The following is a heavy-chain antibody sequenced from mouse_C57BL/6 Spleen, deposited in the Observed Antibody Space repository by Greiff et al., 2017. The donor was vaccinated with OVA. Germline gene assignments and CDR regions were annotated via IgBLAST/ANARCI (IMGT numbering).Heavy chain of an antibody. CDR1: GYAFSSSW. CDR3: ATARPVGGYYAMDY. V-gene: IGHV1-82*01. J-gene: IGHJ4*01. Sequence: LQESGPELVKPGASVKISCKASGYAFSSSWMNWVKQRPGKGLEWIGRIYPGDGDTNYNGKFKGKATLTADKSSSTAYMQLSSLTSEDSAVYFCATARPVGGYYAMDYWGQGTSVTVSS. CDR2: IYPGDGDT.